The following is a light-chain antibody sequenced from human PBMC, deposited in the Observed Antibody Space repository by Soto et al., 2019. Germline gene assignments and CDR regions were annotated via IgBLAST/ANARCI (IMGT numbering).Light chain of an antibody. Sequence: DIQMTQSPSTLSASVGDGVTITCRASQSISNRLAWYQQKPGEAPKYLIYDASTLDSGAPSRFSGSGSVTEFTLSISSLQPDDFATDYCQQYNSDPWTFGQGTKVEI. CDR3: QQYNSDPWT. J-gene: IGKJ1*01. CDR2: DAS. V-gene: IGKV1-5*01. CDR1: QSISNR.